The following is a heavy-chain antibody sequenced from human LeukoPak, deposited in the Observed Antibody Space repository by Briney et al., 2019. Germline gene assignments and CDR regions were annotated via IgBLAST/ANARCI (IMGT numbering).Heavy chain of an antibody. CDR3: ARVDGTWPSIWFDP. V-gene: IGHV4-59*12. CDR2: ISYNGNI. D-gene: IGHD5-24*01. Sequence: SETLSLTCSVSGGSISPYIWSWIRQSPGKGLEWIAYISYNGNINSCPSLKSRLTISVDTSKNQFSLRLRSVTAADTALYFCARVDGTWPSIWFDPWGQGTLVTVSS. J-gene: IGHJ5*01. CDR1: GGSISPYI.